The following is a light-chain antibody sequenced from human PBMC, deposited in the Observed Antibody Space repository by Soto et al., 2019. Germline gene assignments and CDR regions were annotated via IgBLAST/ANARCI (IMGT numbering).Light chain of an antibody. CDR1: QGISSY. V-gene: IGKV1-9*01. CDR3: QQLNSYPLT. CDR2: AAS. J-gene: IGKJ4*01. Sequence: DIQLTQSPSFLSASVGDRVTITCRASQGISSYLAWYQQKPGKAPKLLIYAASTLQTGVPSRFSGSGSGTEFTLTISSLQPEDFATYSCQQLNSYPLTFGGGTKMEIK.